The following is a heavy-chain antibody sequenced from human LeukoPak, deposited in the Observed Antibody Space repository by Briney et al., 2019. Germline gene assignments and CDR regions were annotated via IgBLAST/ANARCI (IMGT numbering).Heavy chain of an antibody. J-gene: IGHJ4*02. Sequence: GGSLRLSCAASGFTFNNYAMNWVRQAPGKGLEWVSSISESGDTTHYADSVKGRVTISRDNSKNTLYLQVNSLRAEDTAVYYCAKGNGYSYGRYYFDYWGQGTLVTVSS. CDR2: ISESGDTT. CDR3: AKGNGYSYGRYYFDY. D-gene: IGHD5-18*01. V-gene: IGHV3-23*01. CDR1: GFTFNNYA.